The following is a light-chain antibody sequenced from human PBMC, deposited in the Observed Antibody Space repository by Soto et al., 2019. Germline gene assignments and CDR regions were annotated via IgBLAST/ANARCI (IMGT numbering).Light chain of an antibody. CDR2: GPS. Sequence: EIVLTQSPDTLSLSPGERATLSCRASQSVAKNYLAWYQQEPGQAPRLLIYGPSSRATGIPDRFSGSGSGTDFTLTISRLEHEDFAVYYCHQYASYPQTFGQGTKVEIK. V-gene: IGKV3-20*01. J-gene: IGKJ1*01. CDR3: HQYASYPQT. CDR1: QSVAKNY.